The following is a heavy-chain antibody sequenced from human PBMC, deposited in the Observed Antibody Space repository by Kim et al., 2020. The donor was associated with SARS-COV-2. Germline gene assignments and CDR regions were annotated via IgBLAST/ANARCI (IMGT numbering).Heavy chain of an antibody. CDR1: GFTFSSYG. V-gene: IGHV3-30*18. Sequence: GGSLRLSCAASGFTFSSYGMHWVRQAPGKGLEWVAVISYDGSNKYYADSVKCRFTISRDNSKNTLYLQMNSLRAEDTAVYYCAKGRAGPYYYYGMDVWG. CDR3: AKGRAGPYYYYGMDV. CDR2: ISYDGSNK. J-gene: IGHJ6*02. D-gene: IGHD6-13*01.